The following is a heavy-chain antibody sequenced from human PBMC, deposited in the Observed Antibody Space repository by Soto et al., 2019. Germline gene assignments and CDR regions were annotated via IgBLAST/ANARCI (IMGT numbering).Heavy chain of an antibody. Sequence: EVQLVESGGGSVQPGGYLRLSCVASGFSFDRYAMNWVRQAPGKGLEWLSWISVDSVSIEYSDSVTGRFTMSRDDAKNLVYLQMNSLQDEDTAVYYCARDHRWAFDYWGQGTLVTVTS. D-gene: IGHD3-16*01. J-gene: IGHJ4*02. CDR3: ARDHRWAFDY. CDR1: GFSFDRYA. V-gene: IGHV3-48*02. CDR2: ISVDSVSI.